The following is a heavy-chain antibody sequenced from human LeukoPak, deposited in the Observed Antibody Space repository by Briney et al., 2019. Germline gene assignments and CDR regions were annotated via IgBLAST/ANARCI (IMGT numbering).Heavy chain of an antibody. V-gene: IGHV4-34*01. CDR2: INHSGST. J-gene: IGHJ4*02. CDR3: ARPPGYSSGWYGGYFDY. D-gene: IGHD6-19*01. Sequence: SETLSLTCAVSGGSFSGYYWSWIRQPPGKGLELIGEINHSGSTNYNPSLKSRVTISVDTSKNQFSLKLSSVTAADTAVYYCARPPGYSSGWYGGYFDYWGQGTRVSVSS. CDR1: GGSFSGYY.